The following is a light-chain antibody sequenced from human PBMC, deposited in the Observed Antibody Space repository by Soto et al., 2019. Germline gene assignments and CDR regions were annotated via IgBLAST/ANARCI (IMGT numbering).Light chain of an antibody. V-gene: IGKV1-39*01. Sequence: DIQLTQYPSSLSAPVGDRVTITCRASQSIDRYLNWYQQKPGKAPKLLIYAASNLQSGVPSRFSGSGSGTDFTLTIRSLQPEDFATYYCQQSGTSGQRTKV. CDR2: AAS. CDR1: QSIDRY. CDR3: QQSGT. J-gene: IGKJ1*01.